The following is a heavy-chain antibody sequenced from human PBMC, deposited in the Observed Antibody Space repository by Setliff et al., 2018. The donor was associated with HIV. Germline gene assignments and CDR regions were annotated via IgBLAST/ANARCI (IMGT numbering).Heavy chain of an antibody. CDR2: INHKGST. V-gene: IGHV4-34*01. J-gene: IGHJ4*02. CDR3: VRGANFYTPRKRIFDH. D-gene: IGHD3-3*01. CDR1: RGSFSGYY. Sequence: SETLSLTCAVFRGSFSGYYWTWIRQAPGKGLEWIGDINHKGSTNYKSSLKSRVTISMDTSKNQFSLKLTSVTAADTAVYFCVRGANFYTPRKRIFDHWGQGVLVTVSS.